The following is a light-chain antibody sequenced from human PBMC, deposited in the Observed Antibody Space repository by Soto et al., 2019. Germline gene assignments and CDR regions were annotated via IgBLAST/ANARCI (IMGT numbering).Light chain of an antibody. Sequence: IPLTQSPSSLSASVGDRVTITCRASQDISRYLAWYQQKAGKAPKLLIYGVSTLQSGVPSRFSGFGSGTDFTLTISSLQPEDFAIYYCQQLNSSPFTFGPGTKVDI. CDR2: GVS. CDR1: QDISRY. V-gene: IGKV1-9*01. CDR3: QQLNSSPFT. J-gene: IGKJ3*01.